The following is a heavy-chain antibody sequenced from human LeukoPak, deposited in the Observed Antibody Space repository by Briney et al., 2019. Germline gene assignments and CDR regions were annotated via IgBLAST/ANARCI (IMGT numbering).Heavy chain of an antibody. J-gene: IGHJ5*02. D-gene: IGHD3-10*01. CDR1: GFTFSRYW. V-gene: IGHV3-7*02. CDR2: IKQDGSKK. CDR3: ATNQGELDYYGSGTYSSNWFDP. Sequence: GGSLRLSCAASGFTFSRYWMSWVRQAPGKGLEWVANIKQDGSKKYYVDSVKGRFTISRDNAKNSLYLQMNSLRAEDTAVYYCATNQGELDYYGSGTYSSNWFDPWGQGTLVTVSS.